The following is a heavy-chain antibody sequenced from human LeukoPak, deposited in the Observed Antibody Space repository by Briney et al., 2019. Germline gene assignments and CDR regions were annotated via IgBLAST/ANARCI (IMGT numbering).Heavy chain of an antibody. CDR2: ISGSGGVT. J-gene: IGHJ4*02. V-gene: IGHV3-23*01. D-gene: IGHD1-26*01. CDR3: AVREGASYSGRFNY. Sequence: GGSLRLSCAASGFTFSNYAMNWVRQAPGKGLEWVSVISGSGGVTFYADSMKGRFTISRDNTKNTLYLQMNSLRAEDTAVYFCAVREGASYSGRFNYWGQGTLVTVSS. CDR1: GFTFSNYA.